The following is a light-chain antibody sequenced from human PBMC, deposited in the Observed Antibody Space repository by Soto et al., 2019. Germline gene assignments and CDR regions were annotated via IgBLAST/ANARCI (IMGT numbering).Light chain of an antibody. J-gene: IGLJ1*01. CDR3: KSYAGSNTYV. CDR2: EVV. V-gene: IGLV2-8*01. CDR1: KNDIGVYDF. Sequence: QSALTQPPSASGSPGQSVTISCTGTKNDIGVYDFVSWHQHHPGKAPRLIIDEVVQRPAGVPDRFSCSTSGNTASLTVAGHQAEDEAHYCCKSYAGSNTYVFGSETKVTVL.